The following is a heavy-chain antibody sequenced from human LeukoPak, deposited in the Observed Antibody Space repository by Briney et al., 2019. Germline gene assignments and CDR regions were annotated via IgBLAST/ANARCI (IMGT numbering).Heavy chain of an antibody. CDR2: ISGSGGST. Sequence: GGSLRLSCAASGFTFSSYAMSWVRQAPGKGLEWVSAISGSGGSTYYADSVKGRFAISRDNSKNTLYLQMNSLRTEDTAVYYCAKEEGYCSSTSCPGNYWGQGTLVTVSS. CDR3: AKEEGYCSSTSCPGNY. D-gene: IGHD2-2*01. V-gene: IGHV3-23*01. CDR1: GFTFSSYA. J-gene: IGHJ4*02.